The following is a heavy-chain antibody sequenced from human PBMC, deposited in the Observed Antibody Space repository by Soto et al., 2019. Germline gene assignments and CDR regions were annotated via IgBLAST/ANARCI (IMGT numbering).Heavy chain of an antibody. CDR2: MYAGGDT. J-gene: IGHJ4*01. V-gene: IGHV3-53*01. Sequence: AGGSLRLSCGASGLSVSYNYMGWVRKAPGRGLEWVSVMYAGGDTHYADSVKGRFTISRDKSENTLYLQINSLRDEDTGVYFCVSRIPSWVFDYWGLGTLVTVSS. D-gene: IGHD2-21*01. CDR1: GLSVSYNY. CDR3: VSRIPSWVFDY.